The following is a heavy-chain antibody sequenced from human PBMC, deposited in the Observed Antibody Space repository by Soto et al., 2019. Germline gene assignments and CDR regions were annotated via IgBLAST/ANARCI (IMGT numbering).Heavy chain of an antibody. V-gene: IGHV4-59*01. CDR3: ARGYYYGSGKLDY. J-gene: IGHJ4*02. CDR1: GCSISSYY. Sequence: PXETLSVNCTVSGCSISSYYWSWIRQPPGKGLEWIGYIYYSGSTNYNPSLKSRVTISVDTSKNQFSLKLSSVTAADTAVYYCARGYYYGSGKLDYWGQGSLVTVSS. CDR2: IYYSGST. D-gene: IGHD3-10*01.